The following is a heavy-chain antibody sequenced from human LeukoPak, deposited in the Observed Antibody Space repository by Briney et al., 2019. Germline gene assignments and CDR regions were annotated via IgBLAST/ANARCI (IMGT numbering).Heavy chain of an antibody. Sequence: ASETLSLTCTVSDDSVTTHYWTWIRQPPGKGLEWIGYIYYSGSTNYNPSLKSRVTISVDTSKNQFSLKLSSVTAADTAVYYCARVAADIGGRFDTWGQGTLVTVSS. CDR1: DDSVTTHY. J-gene: IGHJ5*02. CDR2: IYYSGST. CDR3: ARVAADIGGRFDT. D-gene: IGHD6-13*01. V-gene: IGHV4-59*02.